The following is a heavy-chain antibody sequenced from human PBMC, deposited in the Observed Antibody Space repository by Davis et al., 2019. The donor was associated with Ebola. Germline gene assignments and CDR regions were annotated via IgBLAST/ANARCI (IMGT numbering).Heavy chain of an antibody. CDR3: ARDLGRYDDH. Sequence: AASVKVSCKASGGTFSTYDINWVRQAPGQGLEWMGRIIPMVGTATCAQKFQGRVTITADKSTSTAYMEMSGLRSEDTAAYYCARDLGRYDDHWGQGTLVTVSS. CDR1: GGTFSTYD. D-gene: IGHD1-26*01. J-gene: IGHJ4*02. V-gene: IGHV1-69*04. CDR2: IIPMVGTA.